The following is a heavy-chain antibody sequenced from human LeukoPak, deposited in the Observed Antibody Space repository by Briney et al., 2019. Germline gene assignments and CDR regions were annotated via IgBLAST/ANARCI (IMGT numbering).Heavy chain of an antibody. Sequence: SETLSLTCAVYGGSFSGYYWSWIRQPPGKGLEWIGEINHSGSTNYNPSLKSRVTISVDTSKNQFSLKLSSVTAADTAVYYCARVDFDWLYYYGMDVWGQGTTVTVSS. CDR2: INHSGST. CDR1: GGSFSGYY. D-gene: IGHD3-9*01. CDR3: ARVDFDWLYYYGMDV. J-gene: IGHJ6*02. V-gene: IGHV4-34*01.